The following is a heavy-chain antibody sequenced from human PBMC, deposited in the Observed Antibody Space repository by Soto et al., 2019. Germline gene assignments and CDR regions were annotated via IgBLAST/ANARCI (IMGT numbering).Heavy chain of an antibody. Sequence: SRWSVNSKYISWVRQTPGKGLEWVSVIYSGGSTYYADSVKGRFTISVDTSKNQFTLNLNSVTAADTAVYYCARHATRSYDYWGQGTLVTVSS. J-gene: IGHJ4*02. CDR2: IYSGGST. CDR1: RWSVNSKY. CDR3: ARHATRSYDY. V-gene: IGHV3-66*04.